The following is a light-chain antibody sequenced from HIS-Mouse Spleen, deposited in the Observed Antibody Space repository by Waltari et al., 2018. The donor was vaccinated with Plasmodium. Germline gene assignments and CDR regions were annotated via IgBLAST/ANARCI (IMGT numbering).Light chain of an antibody. Sequence: SYELTQPPSVSVSPGQTARITCSGDALPKKYAYWYQQKSGQAPVLVIYEDSKRPSGILEGFFGSSSGTMATLTISGAQVEDEADYYCYSTDSSGNHRVFGGGTKLTVL. CDR2: EDS. J-gene: IGLJ3*02. V-gene: IGLV3-10*01. CDR1: ALPKKY. CDR3: YSTDSSGNHRV.